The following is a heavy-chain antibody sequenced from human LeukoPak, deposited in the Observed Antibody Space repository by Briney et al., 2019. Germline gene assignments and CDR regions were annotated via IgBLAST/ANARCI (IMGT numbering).Heavy chain of an antibody. CDR2: IYHSGST. V-gene: IGHV4-38-2*01. CDR3: ARADISTHAAAPHYYYYYGMDV. CDR1: GYSISSGYY. J-gene: IGHJ6*04. D-gene: IGHD3-9*01. Sequence: SETLSLTCAVSGYSISSGYYWGWIRQPPGKGLEWIGSIYHSGSTYYNPSLKSRVTISVDTSKNQFSLKLSSVTAADTAVYYCARADISTHAAAPHYYYYYGMDVWGKGTTVTVSS.